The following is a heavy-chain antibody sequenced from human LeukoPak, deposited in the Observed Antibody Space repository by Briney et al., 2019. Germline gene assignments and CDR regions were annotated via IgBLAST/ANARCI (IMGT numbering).Heavy chain of an antibody. CDR2: IDTSGSI. D-gene: IGHD3-10*01. V-gene: IGHV4-4*07. J-gene: IGHJ6*03. CDR1: GGSISSYY. CDR3: ARVKSSTRGPYYHYHMDV. Sequence: SETLSLTCTVSGGSISSYYWSWIRQPAGKGLEWIGRIDTSGSIIYNPSLKSRVTISVDKSKNQLSLKVSSVTAADTAVYYCARVKSSTRGPYYHYHMDVWGKGTTVIVSS.